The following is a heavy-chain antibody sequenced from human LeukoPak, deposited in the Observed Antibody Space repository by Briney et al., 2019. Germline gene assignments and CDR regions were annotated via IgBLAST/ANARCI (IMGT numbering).Heavy chain of an antibody. V-gene: IGHV4-34*01. CDR1: GGSFSGYY. D-gene: IGHD2-2*01. Sequence: SETLSLTCAVYGGSFSGYYWSWIRQPPGKGLEWIGEINHSGSTNYNPSLKSRVTISVDTSKNQFSLKLSSVTAADTAVYYCARERGDIVVVPAATLYYYYMDVWGKGTTVTVSS. J-gene: IGHJ6*03. CDR3: ARERGDIVVVPAATLYYYYMDV. CDR2: INHSGST.